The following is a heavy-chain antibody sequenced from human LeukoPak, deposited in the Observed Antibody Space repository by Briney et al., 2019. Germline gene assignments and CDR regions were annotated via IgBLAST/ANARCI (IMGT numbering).Heavy chain of an antibody. CDR3: AKDLGVYGSGSYSYY. J-gene: IGHJ4*02. CDR2: IKPDGSEK. Sequence: PGGSLRLSCAASGFTFSDYWMTWVRQAPGKGLEWMANIKPDGSEKYYVDSVKGRFTISRDNAKNSLYLQMNSLRVEDTAVYYCAKDLGVYGSGSYSYYWGQGTLVTVSS. V-gene: IGHV3-7*01. D-gene: IGHD3-10*01. CDR1: GFTFSDYW.